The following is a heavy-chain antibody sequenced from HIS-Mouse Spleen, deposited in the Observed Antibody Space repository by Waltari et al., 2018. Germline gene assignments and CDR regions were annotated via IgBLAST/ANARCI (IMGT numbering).Heavy chain of an antibody. CDR2: LNPNGGAK. CDR3: ARGGGRLWYFDL. D-gene: IGHD3-16*01. CDR1: GYTFTGYY. V-gene: IGHV1-2*02. J-gene: IGHJ2*01. Sequence: QVQLVQSGAEVKKPGASVKVSCKASGYTFTGYYMHWVRQAPGKGLEWMEWLNPNGGAKTYEKKLQARATITRKTSISTPYMGRSGRRPDAPAVYYCARGGGRLWYFDLWGRGTLVTVSS.